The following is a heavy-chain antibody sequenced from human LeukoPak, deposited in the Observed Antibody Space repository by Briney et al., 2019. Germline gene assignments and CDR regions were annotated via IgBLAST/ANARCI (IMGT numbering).Heavy chain of an antibody. V-gene: IGHV4-4*07. CDR3: ASSLVRAARGSYYYMDV. J-gene: IGHJ6*03. CDR1: GGSISSYY. CDR2: IYASGST. D-gene: IGHD6-6*01. Sequence: SETLSLTCTVSGGSISSYYWSWIRQPAGKGLEWIGRIYASGSTNYNPSLKSRVTISVDTSKNQFSLKLSSVTAADTAVYYCASSLVRAARGSYYYMDVWGKGTTVTVSS.